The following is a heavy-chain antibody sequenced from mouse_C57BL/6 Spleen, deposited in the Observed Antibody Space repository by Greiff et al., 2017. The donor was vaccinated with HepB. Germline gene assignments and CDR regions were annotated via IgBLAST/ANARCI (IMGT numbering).Heavy chain of an antibody. CDR1: GFTFSDYY. J-gene: IGHJ4*01. V-gene: IGHV5-12*01. D-gene: IGHD1-1*01. CDR3: ARRGTTVVGAMDY. Sequence: EVKVVESGGGLVQPGGSLKLSCAASGFTFSDYYMYWVRQTPEKRLEWVAYISNGGGSTYYPDTVKGRFTISRDNAKNTLYLQMSRLKSEDTAMYYCARRGTTVVGAMDYWGQGTSVTVSS. CDR2: ISNGGGST.